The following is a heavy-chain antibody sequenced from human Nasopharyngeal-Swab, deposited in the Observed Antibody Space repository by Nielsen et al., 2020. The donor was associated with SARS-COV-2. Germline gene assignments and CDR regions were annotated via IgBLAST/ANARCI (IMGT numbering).Heavy chain of an antibody. V-gene: IGHV2-70*04. Sequence: SGPTLVKPTQTLTLTCTFSGFSLSTSGMRVSWIRQPPGKALEWLARIDWDDDKFYSTSLKTRLTISKDTSKNQVVLTMTNMDPVDTATYYCARMTTVVQAFDYWGQGTLGTVSS. J-gene: IGHJ4*02. CDR1: GFSLSTSGMR. D-gene: IGHD4-23*01. CDR2: IDWDDDK. CDR3: ARMTTVVQAFDY.